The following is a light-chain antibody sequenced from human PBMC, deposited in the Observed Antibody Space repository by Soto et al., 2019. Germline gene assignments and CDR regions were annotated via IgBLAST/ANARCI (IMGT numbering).Light chain of an antibody. V-gene: IGKV3-11*01. Sequence: IVFTQSPATLSLSPGERATLSCRASQTVSNYIAWYQHKPGQGPRLLIYDASNRAAGIPTRFRGSGSGTDFTLTITSLEPEDSAVYYCQLRSSWPTFGGGTKVEIK. CDR3: QLRSSWPT. CDR2: DAS. J-gene: IGKJ4*01. CDR1: QTVSNY.